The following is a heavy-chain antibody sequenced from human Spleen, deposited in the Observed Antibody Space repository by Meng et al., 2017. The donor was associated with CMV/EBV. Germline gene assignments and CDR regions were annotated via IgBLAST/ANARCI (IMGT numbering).Heavy chain of an antibody. Sequence: GESLKISCEASGFSFSNSAMTWVRQTPGRELQWVSSISGSGHSTYYADSVNDRFTISRDNSKNTLYLQMNSLRAEDTAIYYCATYYGRGTYYDHWGQGALVTVSS. V-gene: IGHV3-23*01. CDR3: ATYYGRGTYYDH. CDR1: GFSFSNSA. CDR2: ISGSGHST. J-gene: IGHJ5*02. D-gene: IGHD3-10*01.